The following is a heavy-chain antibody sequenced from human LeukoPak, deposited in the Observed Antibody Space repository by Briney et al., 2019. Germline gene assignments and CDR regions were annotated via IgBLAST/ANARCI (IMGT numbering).Heavy chain of an antibody. D-gene: IGHD2-21*02. J-gene: IGHJ4*02. Sequence: GGSLGLSCAASGFTFSSYWMHWVRQAPGKGLVWVSRLNSDGSSTSYADSVKGRFTISRDNAKNTLYLQMNSLRAEDTAVYYCARSSRGDAINFDYWGQGTLVTVSS. V-gene: IGHV3-74*01. CDR1: GFTFSSYW. CDR3: ARSSRGDAINFDY. CDR2: LNSDGSST.